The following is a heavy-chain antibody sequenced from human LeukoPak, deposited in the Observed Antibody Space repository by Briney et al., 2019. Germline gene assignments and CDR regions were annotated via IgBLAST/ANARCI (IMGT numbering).Heavy chain of an antibody. J-gene: IGHJ4*02. Sequence: PSETLSLTCAVSGGSISSGGYSWSRIRQPPGKGLEWIGEIYHSGSTNHNPSLKSRVTISVDKSKNQFSQKLSSVTAADTAVYYCARDNIAVAGTGFDYWGQGTLVTVSS. V-gene: IGHV4-30-2*01. CDR3: ARDNIAVAGTGFDY. CDR1: GGSISSGGYS. D-gene: IGHD6-19*01. CDR2: IYHSGST.